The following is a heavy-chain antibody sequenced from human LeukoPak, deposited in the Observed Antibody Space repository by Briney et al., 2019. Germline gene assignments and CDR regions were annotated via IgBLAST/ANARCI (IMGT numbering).Heavy chain of an antibody. CDR3: ARGGGLDV. J-gene: IGHJ6*02. Sequence: GGSLRLSCAVSGFTFNSYAIHWVRQAPGKGLEWVALISYDGSNKYYADSVKGRFTISRDNAKNSLYLQMSNLRAEDTAVYFCARGGGLDVWGQGATVTVSS. CDR1: GFTFNSYA. D-gene: IGHD3-16*01. CDR2: ISYDGSNK. V-gene: IGHV3-30-3*01.